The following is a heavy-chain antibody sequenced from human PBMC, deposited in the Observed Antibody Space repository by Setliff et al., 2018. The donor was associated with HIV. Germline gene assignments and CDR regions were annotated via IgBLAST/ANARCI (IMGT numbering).Heavy chain of an antibody. CDR1: GVSISSGSYY. J-gene: IGHJ4*02. V-gene: IGHV4-61*02. CDR2: IYSSGSN. Sequence: SETLSLTCTVSGVSISSGSYYWSWIRQPAGKALEWIGRIYSSGSNTYNPSLKSRVIMSVDTSKNQIFLRLRSVTAADTAVYYCARIKAFGSGSYPLDFWGQGTPVTVSS. D-gene: IGHD3-10*01. CDR3: ARIKAFGSGSYPLDF.